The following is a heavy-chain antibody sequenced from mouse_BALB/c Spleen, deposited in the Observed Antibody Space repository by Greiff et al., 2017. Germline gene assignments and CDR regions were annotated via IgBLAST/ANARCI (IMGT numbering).Heavy chain of an antibody. D-gene: IGHD1-2*01. V-gene: IGHV5-17*02. Sequence: EVQLQQSGGGLVQPGGSRKLSCAASGFTFSSFGMHWVRQAPEKGLEWVAYISSGSSTIYYADTVKGRFTISRDNPKNTLFLQMTSLRSEDTAMYYCARRPYGYYFDYWGQGTTLTVSS. CDR2: ISSGSSTI. CDR3: ARRPYGYYFDY. J-gene: IGHJ2*01. CDR1: GFTFSSFG.